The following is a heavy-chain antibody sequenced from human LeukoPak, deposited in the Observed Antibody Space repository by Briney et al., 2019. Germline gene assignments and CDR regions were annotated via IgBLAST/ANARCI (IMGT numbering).Heavy chain of an antibody. J-gene: IGHJ4*02. CDR2: ISYVGSNK. D-gene: IGHD3-22*01. V-gene: IGHV3-30*18. CDR3: AKDGQHYDRKPYYFEY. Sequence: PGRSLRLSCAASGFTFSSYGMRWVRQAPGKGLEWVAGISYVGSNKYYADSVKGRFTISRDNSKNTLYLQMNSLRAEDTAVYYCAKDGQHYDRKPYYFEYWGQGTLVTVSS. CDR1: GFTFSSYG.